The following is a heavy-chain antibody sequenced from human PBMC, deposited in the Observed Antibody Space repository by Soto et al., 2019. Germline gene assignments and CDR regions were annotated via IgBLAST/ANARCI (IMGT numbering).Heavy chain of an antibody. CDR1: GFTFNTHW. CDR2: IYFDGITT. V-gene: IGHV3-74*01. J-gene: IGHJ4*02. Sequence: HPEGSLRLSCTASGFTFNTHWMHWVRQAPGKGLVWVSRIYFDGITTNYADSVKGRLTVSRDNAKNTVYLHVNTLRDEDTAVYYCARGGAMGVDYWGQGTLVTVSS. CDR3: ARGGAMGVDY. D-gene: IGHD1-26*01.